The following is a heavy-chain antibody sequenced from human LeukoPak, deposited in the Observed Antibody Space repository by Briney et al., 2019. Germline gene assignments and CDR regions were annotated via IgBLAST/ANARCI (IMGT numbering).Heavy chain of an antibody. Sequence: HPGGSLRLSCAASGFIYSGYGMHWVRQAPGKGLEWVAFIRYDGSNKYYGDSVKGRFTISRDNSKNKQYLQMSSLRAEDAAVYYCARDAGFWSLRPDAFDIWGQGTMATVSS. V-gene: IGHV3-30*02. J-gene: IGHJ3*02. CDR3: ARDAGFWSLRPDAFDI. D-gene: IGHD3-3*01. CDR2: IRYDGSNK. CDR1: GFIYSGYG.